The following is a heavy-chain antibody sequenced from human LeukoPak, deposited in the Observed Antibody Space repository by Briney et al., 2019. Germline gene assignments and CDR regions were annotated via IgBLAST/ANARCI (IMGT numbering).Heavy chain of an antibody. V-gene: IGHV1-2*06. D-gene: IGHD3-22*01. CDR1: GYTFTGYY. Sequence: ASVKVSCKASGYTFTGYYMHWVRQAPGQGLEWMGRINPNSGGTNYAQKFQGRVTMTRDTSISTAYMELSRLRSDDTAMYYCARIWSDSSGYPTGFDYWGQGILVTVSS. J-gene: IGHJ4*02. CDR2: INPNSGGT. CDR3: ARIWSDSSGYPTGFDY.